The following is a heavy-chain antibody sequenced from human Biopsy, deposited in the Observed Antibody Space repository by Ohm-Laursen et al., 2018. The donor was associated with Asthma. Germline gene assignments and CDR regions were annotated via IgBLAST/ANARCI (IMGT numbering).Heavy chain of an antibody. CDR2: ILFDGRKI. CDR1: GFNFHNYG. V-gene: IGHV3-30*18. J-gene: IGHJ4*02. Sequence: SLRLSCAASGFNFHNYGMNWVRRAPGKGLEWVAQILFDGRKINYPDSVKGRFTISRDNSKNMVYLQMNSLRPEGTAVYYCAKDRVAGRSYYFDYWGRGSLVSVSS. CDR3: AKDRVAGRSYYFDY. D-gene: IGHD6-13*01.